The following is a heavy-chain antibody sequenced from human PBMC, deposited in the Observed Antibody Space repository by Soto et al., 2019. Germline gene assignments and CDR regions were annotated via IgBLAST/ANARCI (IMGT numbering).Heavy chain of an antibody. CDR1: GFTFSSYW. CDR3: ARVGVAVAGTSRFWFDP. CDR2: IKQDGSEK. V-gene: IGHV3-7*03. J-gene: IGHJ5*02. D-gene: IGHD6-19*01. Sequence: GSLRLSCAAFGFTFSSYWMSWVRQAPGKGLEWVANIKQDGSEKYYVDSVKGRFTISRDNAKNSLYLQMNSLRAEDTAVYYCARVGVAVAGTSRFWFDPWGQGTLVTVSS.